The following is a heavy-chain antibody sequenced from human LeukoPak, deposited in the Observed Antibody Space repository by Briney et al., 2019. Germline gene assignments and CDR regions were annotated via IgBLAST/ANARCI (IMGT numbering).Heavy chain of an antibody. CDR2: IAYHGNTE. J-gene: IGHJ5*02. CDR3: AKDWGSGGWYNYFDP. V-gene: IGHV3-30*18. Sequence: GGSLRLSCAVSGLTISSHGMHWVRQAPGKGPEWVAMIAYHGNTEYYGDSVKGRFIISRDNSKNTLYLQMDSLRAEDTAVYHCAKDWGSGGWYNYFDPWGQGTLVTVSS. D-gene: IGHD6-19*01. CDR1: GLTISSHG.